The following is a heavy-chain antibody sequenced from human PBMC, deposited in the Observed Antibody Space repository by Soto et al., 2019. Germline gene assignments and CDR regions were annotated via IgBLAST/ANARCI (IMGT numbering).Heavy chain of an antibody. Sequence: GGSLRLSCAASGFTFDDYTMHWVRQAPGKGLEWVSLISWDGGSTYYADSVKGRFTISRDNSKNSLYLQMNSLRTEDTALYYCAKDYYGSGSYAYWGQGTLVTVSS. CDR2: ISWDGGST. V-gene: IGHV3-43*01. D-gene: IGHD3-10*01. CDR3: AKDYYGSGSYAY. CDR1: GFTFDDYT. J-gene: IGHJ4*02.